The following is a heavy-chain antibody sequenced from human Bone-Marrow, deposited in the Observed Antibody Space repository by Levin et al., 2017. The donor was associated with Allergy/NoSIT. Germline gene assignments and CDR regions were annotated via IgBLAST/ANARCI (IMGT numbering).Heavy chain of an antibody. Sequence: SETLSLTCAVSGGSISSGGYSWSWIRQPPGKGLEWIGYIYHSGSTYYNPSLTSRVTISVDRSKNQFSLKLSSVTAADTAVYYCASGDPYSSRRFDYWGQGTLVTVSS. CDR3: ASGDPYSSRRFDY. CDR2: IYHSGST. J-gene: IGHJ4*02. V-gene: IGHV4-30-2*01. CDR1: GGSISSGGYS. D-gene: IGHD6-13*01.